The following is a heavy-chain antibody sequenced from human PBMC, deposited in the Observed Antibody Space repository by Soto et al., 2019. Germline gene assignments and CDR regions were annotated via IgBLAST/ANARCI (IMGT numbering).Heavy chain of an antibody. CDR2: IYWDDDK. CDR3: IQSRCGGDCLQSYASYYYYGMDV. J-gene: IGHJ6*02. V-gene: IGHV2-5*02. CDR1: AFSLSTGGVG. D-gene: IGHD2-21*02. Sequence: QITLKESGPTLVKPTQTLTLTCTFSAFSLSTGGVGVGWIRQPPGKALEWLALIYWDDDKRYSPSLRSRLTITKDTSKNQVVLTMTIMDLVDTATYYCIQSRCGGDCLQSYASYYYYGMDVWGQGTTVTVSS.